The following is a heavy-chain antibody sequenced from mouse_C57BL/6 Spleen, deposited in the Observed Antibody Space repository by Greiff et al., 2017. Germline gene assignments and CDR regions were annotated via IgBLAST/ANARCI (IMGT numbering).Heavy chain of an antibody. Sequence: VQLQQSGAELVKPGASVKMSCKASGYTFTSYWITWVKQRPGQGLEWIGDIYPGSGSTNYNEKFKSKATLTVDTSSSTAYMQLSSLTSEDSAVYYCARPDDWDGAWFAYWGQGTLVTVSA. CDR3: ARPDDWDGAWFAY. J-gene: IGHJ3*01. V-gene: IGHV1-55*01. CDR2: IYPGSGST. D-gene: IGHD2-4*01. CDR1: GYTFTSYW.